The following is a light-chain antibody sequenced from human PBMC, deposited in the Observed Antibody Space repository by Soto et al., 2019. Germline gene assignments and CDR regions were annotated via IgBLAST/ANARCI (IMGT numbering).Light chain of an antibody. Sequence: DIQMTQSPSSLSASVGDRVTITCQASQNINNYLNWYQQKPGRAPKLLIYAASTLQGGVPSRFSGSESGTEFTLTISSLQPEDFATYYCQQLNTYPLTFGGGTKVDIK. CDR2: AAS. J-gene: IGKJ4*01. CDR1: QNINNY. V-gene: IGKV1-9*01. CDR3: QQLNTYPLT.